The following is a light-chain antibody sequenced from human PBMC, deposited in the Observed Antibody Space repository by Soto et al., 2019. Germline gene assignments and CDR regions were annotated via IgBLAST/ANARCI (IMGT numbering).Light chain of an antibody. J-gene: IGKJ4*01. CDR1: QSVSTS. CDR3: QQYNWPLLT. CDR2: GAF. V-gene: IGKV3D-15*01. Sequence: EVVMTQSPATLSVSPGERATLSCRASQSVSTSLAWYQHKPGQAPRLLIFGAFARATGIPARFSGGGSGTEFTLTISSLQSEDFAVYYCQQYNWPLLTFGGGTKVEIK.